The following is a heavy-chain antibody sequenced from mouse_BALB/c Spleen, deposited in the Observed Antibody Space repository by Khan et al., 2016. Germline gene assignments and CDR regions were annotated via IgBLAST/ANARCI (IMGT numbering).Heavy chain of an antibody. D-gene: IGHD1-1*01. CDR1: GFTFSSHA. CDR3: VRGVIMVVGYCDY. Sequence: EVELVESGGGLVKPGGSLKLSCAASGFTFSSHAMSWVRQTPEKRLEWVASISSGGTTFYPDSLKGRFTISRDNARNILYLQMTILRSEDTTRYYSVRGVIMVVGYCDYWGRGTTLPVSS. CDR2: ISSGGTT. J-gene: IGHJ2*01. V-gene: IGHV5-6-5*01.